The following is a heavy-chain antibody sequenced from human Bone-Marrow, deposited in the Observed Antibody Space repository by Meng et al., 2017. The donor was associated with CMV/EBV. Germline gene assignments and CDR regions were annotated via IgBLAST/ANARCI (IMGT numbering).Heavy chain of an antibody. V-gene: IGHV3-30*02. CDR3: AKDFPGRNRVFDGHYGMDV. J-gene: IGHJ6*02. Sequence: GSLKISCAASGFTFDDYGMSWVRQAPGKGLEWVAFIRYDGSNKYYADSVKGRFTISRDNSKNTLYLQMNSLRAEDTAVYYCAKDFPGRNRVFDGHYGMDVWGQGTTVTVSS. CDR2: IRYDGSNK. D-gene: IGHD2-8*01. CDR1: GFTFDDYG.